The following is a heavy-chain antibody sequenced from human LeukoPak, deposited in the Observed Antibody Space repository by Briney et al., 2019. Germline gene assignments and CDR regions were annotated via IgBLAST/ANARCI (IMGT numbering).Heavy chain of an antibody. CDR3: AREYSSSSGRAFDI. V-gene: IGHV3-48*02. CDR2: ISSSSSTI. J-gene: IGHJ3*02. Sequence: GGSLRLSCAASGFILSTYTMNWVRQAPGKGLQWFSYISSSSSTIYYADSVKGRFTISRDNAKNSLYLQMNSLRDEDTAVYYCAREYSSSSGRAFDIWGQGTKVTASS. CDR1: GFILSTYT. D-gene: IGHD6-6*01.